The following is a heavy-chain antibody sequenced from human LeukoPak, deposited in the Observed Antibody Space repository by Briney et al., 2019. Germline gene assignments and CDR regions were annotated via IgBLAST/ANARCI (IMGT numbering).Heavy chain of an antibody. Sequence: PGGSLRLSCAASGFTFSSYEMNWVRQAPGKGLEWVSYISSSGSTIYYADSVKGRFTISRDNAKNSLYLQMNSLRAEGTAVYYCARGSSGYARWDSDYWGQGTLVTVSS. J-gene: IGHJ4*02. V-gene: IGHV3-48*03. D-gene: IGHD3-22*01. CDR3: ARGSSGYARWDSDY. CDR2: ISSSGSTI. CDR1: GFTFSSYE.